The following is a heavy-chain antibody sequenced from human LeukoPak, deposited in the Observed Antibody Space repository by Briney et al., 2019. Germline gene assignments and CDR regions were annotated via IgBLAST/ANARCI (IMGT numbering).Heavy chain of an antibody. CDR1: GGSISSGDYY. D-gene: IGHD3-9*01. J-gene: IGHJ4*02. Sequence: SETLSLTCTVSGGSISSGDYYWSWIRQPPGKGLEWIGYIYYSGSTYHNPSLKSRVTISVDTSKNQFSLKLSSVTAADTAVYYCAREGGYYDILTGYYRKNYFDYWGQGTLVTVSS. V-gene: IGHV4-30-4*01. CDR3: AREGGYYDILTGYYRKNYFDY. CDR2: IYYSGST.